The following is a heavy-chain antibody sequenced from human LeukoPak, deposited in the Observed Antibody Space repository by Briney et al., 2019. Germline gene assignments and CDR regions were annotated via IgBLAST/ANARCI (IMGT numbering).Heavy chain of an antibody. CDR3: AKDIGVVYQLLKGFDY. Sequence: KVGGSLRLFCAASGFTFSSYSMNWVRQAPGKGLEWVSSIRSSSSYIYYADSVKGRFTISRDNSKNALYLQMNSLRAEDTAVYYCAKDIGVVYQLLKGFDYWGQGTLVTVSS. D-gene: IGHD2-2*01. CDR2: IRSSSSYI. V-gene: IGHV3-21*01. CDR1: GFTFSSYS. J-gene: IGHJ4*02.